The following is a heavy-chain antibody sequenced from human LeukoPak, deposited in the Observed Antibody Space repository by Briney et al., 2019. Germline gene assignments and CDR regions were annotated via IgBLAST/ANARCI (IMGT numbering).Heavy chain of an antibody. CDR2: IIPIFGTA. V-gene: IGHV1-69*13. CDR3: ARDGGYCSSTSCYEFYY. CDR1: GGTFSSYA. Sequence: SVKVSCKASGGTFSSYAISWVRQAPGQGLEWMGGIIPIFGTANYAQKFQGRVTITADESTSTAYMELSSLRSEDTAVYYCARDGGYCSSTSCYEFYYWGQGTLVTVSS. J-gene: IGHJ4*02. D-gene: IGHD2-2*01.